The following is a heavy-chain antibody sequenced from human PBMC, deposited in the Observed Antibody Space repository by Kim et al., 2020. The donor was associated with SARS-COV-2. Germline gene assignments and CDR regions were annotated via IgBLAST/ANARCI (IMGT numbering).Heavy chain of an antibody. J-gene: IGHJ4*02. CDR1: GFTFSSYA. D-gene: IGHD5-12*01. CDR3: AKEAQRHGIRRDGYNDY. V-gene: IGHV3-23*01. Sequence: GGSLRLSCAASGFTFSSYAMSWVRQAPGKGLEWVSAISGSGGNTYYADSVKGRFTISRDNSKNTLYLQMNSLRAEDTAVYYCAKEAQRHGIRRDGYNDYWGQGTLVTVSS. CDR2: ISGSGGNT.